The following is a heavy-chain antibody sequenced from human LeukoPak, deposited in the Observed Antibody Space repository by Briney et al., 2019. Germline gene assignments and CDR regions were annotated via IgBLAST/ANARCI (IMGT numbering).Heavy chain of an antibody. V-gene: IGHV1-24*01. CDR1: GYTLTELS. Sequence: ASVKVSCKVSGYTLTELSMHWVRQAPGKGREWMGGFDPEDGETIYAQKFQGRVTMTEDTSTDTAYMELSSLRSEDTAVYYCATALAAADPGRYYYYYMDVWGKGTTVTVSS. D-gene: IGHD6-13*01. CDR2: FDPEDGET. J-gene: IGHJ6*03. CDR3: ATALAAADPGRYYYYYMDV.